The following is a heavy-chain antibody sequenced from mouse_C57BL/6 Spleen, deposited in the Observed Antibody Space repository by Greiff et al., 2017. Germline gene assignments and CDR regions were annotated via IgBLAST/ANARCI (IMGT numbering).Heavy chain of an antibody. Sequence: QVQLQQPGAELVKPGASVKMSCKASGYTFTSYWITWVKQRPGQGLEWIGDIYPGSGSTNYNEKFKSKATLTVDTSSSTAYMQLSSLASEDSAVYYCARGGMAYGSSYFYYYAMDYWGQGTSVTVSS. V-gene: IGHV1-55*01. D-gene: IGHD1-1*01. CDR1: GYTFTSYW. CDR3: ARGGMAYGSSYFYYYAMDY. CDR2: IYPGSGST. J-gene: IGHJ4*01.